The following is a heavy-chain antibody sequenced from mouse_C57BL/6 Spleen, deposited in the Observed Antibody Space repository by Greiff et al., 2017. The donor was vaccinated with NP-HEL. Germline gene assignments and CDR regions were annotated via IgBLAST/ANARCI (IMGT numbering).Heavy chain of an antibody. CDR1: GYTFTSYW. V-gene: IGHV1-50*01. Sequence: QVQLQQPGAELVKPGASVKLSCKASGYTFTSYWMQWVKQRPGQGLEWIGEIDPSDSYTNYNQKFKGKATLTVDTSSSTAYMQLSSLTSEDSAVYYCARSHYGNYDWYFDVWGTGTTVTVSS. CDR2: IDPSDSYT. D-gene: IGHD2-1*01. J-gene: IGHJ1*03. CDR3: ARSHYGNYDWYFDV.